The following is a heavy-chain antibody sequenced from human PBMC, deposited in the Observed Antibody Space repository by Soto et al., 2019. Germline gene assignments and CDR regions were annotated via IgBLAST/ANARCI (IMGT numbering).Heavy chain of an antibody. CDR2: IYSGGST. Sequence: GGSLRLSCAASGVTVNSNYMSGVRQAPGKGLEWVSVIYSGGSTYYADSVKGRFTISRDNSKNTLYLQMNSLRAEDTAVYYCARERGIAVARSFDYWGHGTLVTVSP. V-gene: IGHV3-66*01. D-gene: IGHD6-19*01. J-gene: IGHJ4*01. CDR1: GVTVNSNY. CDR3: ARERGIAVARSFDY.